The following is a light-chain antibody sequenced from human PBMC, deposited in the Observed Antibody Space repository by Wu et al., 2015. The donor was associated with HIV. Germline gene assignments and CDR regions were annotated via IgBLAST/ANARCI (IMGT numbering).Light chain of an antibody. CDR3: QQYASSIT. V-gene: IGKV3D-20*01. J-gene: IGKJ5*01. CDR1: QSVSSSY. CDR2: DAS. Sequence: EIVLTQSPATLSLSPGERATLSCGASQSVSSSYLAWYQQKPGLAPRLLIYDASSRATGIPDRFSGRGSGTDFTLTISRLEPEDFAVYYCQQYASSITFGQGTRLEIK.